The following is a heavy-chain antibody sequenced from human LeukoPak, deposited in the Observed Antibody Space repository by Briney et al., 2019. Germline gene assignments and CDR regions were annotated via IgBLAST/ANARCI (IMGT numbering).Heavy chain of an antibody. V-gene: IGHV3-48*03. CDR1: EFIFRNYE. CDR3: ARDLGNYDSLDC. Sequence: GGSLRLSCTTSEFIFRNYEMNWVRQAPGKGLEWVSYISNSGTTKYYADSVKGRFTISRDNADNSLYLQMNSLRADDTAVYYCARDLGNYDSLDCWGQGTLVAVSS. D-gene: IGHD3-16*01. CDR2: ISNSGTTK. J-gene: IGHJ4*02.